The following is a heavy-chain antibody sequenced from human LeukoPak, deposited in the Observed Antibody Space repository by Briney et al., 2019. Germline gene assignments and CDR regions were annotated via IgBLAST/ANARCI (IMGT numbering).Heavy chain of an antibody. D-gene: IGHD3-10*01. J-gene: IGHJ4*02. CDR2: MKPNSGNT. CDR3: ARENGSRPPHYFDN. V-gene: IGHV1-8*01. CDR1: GYTFTSYD. Sequence: ASVKVSCKASGYTFTSYDINWVRQATGQRLEWMGWMKPNSGNTGYAQKFQGRVTMTRNTSISTAYMELSSLRSEDTAVYYCARENGSRPPHYFDNWGQGTLVPVSS.